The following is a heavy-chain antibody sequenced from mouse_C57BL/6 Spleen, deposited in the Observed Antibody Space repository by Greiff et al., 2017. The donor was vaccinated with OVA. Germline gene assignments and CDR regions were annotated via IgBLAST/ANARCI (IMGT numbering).Heavy chain of an antibody. D-gene: IGHD2-2*01. J-gene: IGHJ1*03. CDR1: GFTFSDYG. CDR2: ISRVRSTI. V-gene: IGHV5-17*01. CDR3: ARRGYDRDWYCDV. Sequence: EVMLVESGGGLVKPGGSLTLSCAASGFTFSDYGMHWVRQAPEKGLEWVAYISRVRSTIYSAATVPGRFTISRDNAKNTLFLQMTSLRSEDTAMYDCARRGYDRDWYCDVWGTGTTVTVSS.